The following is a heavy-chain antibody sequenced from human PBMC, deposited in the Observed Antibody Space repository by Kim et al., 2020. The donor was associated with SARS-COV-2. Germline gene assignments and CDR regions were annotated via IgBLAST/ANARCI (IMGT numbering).Heavy chain of an antibody. CDR1: GYTFTSYA. V-gene: IGHV7-4-1*02. J-gene: IGHJ6*02. CDR3: AREWRYCTNGVCYYYYYGMDV. Sequence: ASVKVSCKASGYTFTSYAMNWVRQAPGQGLEWMGWINTNTGNPTYARGFTGRFVFSLDTSVSTAYLQLSSLKAEDTAVYYCAREWRYCTNGVCYYYYYGMDVWGQGTTVTVSS. CDR2: INTNTGNP. D-gene: IGHD2-8*01.